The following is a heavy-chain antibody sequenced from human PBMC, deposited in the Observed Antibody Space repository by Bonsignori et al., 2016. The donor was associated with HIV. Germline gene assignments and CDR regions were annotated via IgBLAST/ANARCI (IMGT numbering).Heavy chain of an antibody. Sequence: GGSLRLSCAASGFTFTSYWMHWVRKAPGKGLVWVSRINGDETDMTYADSVKGRFTISRDNAKNTLYLQMNSLRAEDTAVYYCTRLWAVGSGADSWGQGTLVTVSS. D-gene: IGHD6-19*01. J-gene: IGHJ4*02. CDR2: INGDETDM. V-gene: IGHV3-74*03. CDR3: TRLWAVGSGADS. CDR1: GFTFTSYW.